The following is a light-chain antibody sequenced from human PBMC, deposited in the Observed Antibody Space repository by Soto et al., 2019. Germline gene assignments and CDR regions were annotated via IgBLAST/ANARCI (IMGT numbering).Light chain of an antibody. CDR2: YAS. J-gene: IGKJ3*01. Sequence: DIQMTQSPSSVSASVGDRVTITCRASQDISNHLAWYQQKPGKVPKLLISYASSLQSGVPSRFSGSGSGTEFTLTFSSLQSEDFATYYCQAHDFAPFTFGPGTRVDIK. V-gene: IGKV1-27*01. CDR1: QDISNH. CDR3: QAHDFAPFT.